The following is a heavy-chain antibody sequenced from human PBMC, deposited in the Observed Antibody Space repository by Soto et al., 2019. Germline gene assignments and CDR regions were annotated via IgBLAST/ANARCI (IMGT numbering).Heavy chain of an antibody. CDR3: ARDLQEVVAATNYYYYGMDV. V-gene: IGHV1-2*04. J-gene: IGHJ6*02. D-gene: IGHD2-15*01. Sequence: ASVKVSCKASGYTFTGYYMHWVRQAPGQGLEWMGWINPNSGGTNYAKKFKGWVTITRDTSISTAKMKQSRLRSDDTAVYYCARDLQEVVAATNYYYYGMDVWGQGTTVTVSS. CDR1: GYTFTGYY. CDR2: INPNSGGT.